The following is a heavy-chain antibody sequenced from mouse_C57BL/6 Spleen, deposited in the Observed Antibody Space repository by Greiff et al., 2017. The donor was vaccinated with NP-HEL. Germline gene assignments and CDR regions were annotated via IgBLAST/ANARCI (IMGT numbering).Heavy chain of an antibody. J-gene: IGHJ3*01. V-gene: IGHV1-69*01. CDR1: GYTFTSYW. CDR2: IDPSDSYT. CDR3: ARRGTGTEGFAY. Sequence: QVQLQQPGAELVMPGASVKLSCKASGYTFTSYWMHWVKQRPGQGLEWIGEIDPSDSYTNYNQKFKGKSTLTVDKSSSTAYMQLSSLTSEDSAVYYCARRGTGTEGFAYWGQGTLVTVSA. D-gene: IGHD4-1*01.